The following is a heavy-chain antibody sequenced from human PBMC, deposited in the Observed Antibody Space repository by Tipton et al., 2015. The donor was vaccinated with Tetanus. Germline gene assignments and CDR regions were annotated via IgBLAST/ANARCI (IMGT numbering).Heavy chain of an antibody. CDR2: IYPGDSDT. V-gene: IGHV5-51*01. D-gene: IGHD6-19*01. Sequence: QLVQSGGEVKKPGESLKISCKGSGYIFNNYWIGWVRQKPGKGLEWMGIIYPGDSDTRYSPSFQGQVTISADKSITSAYLEWSSLKASDTAMYYCARFFGSGWPIDYWGQGTLVTVSS. CDR1: GYIFNNYW. J-gene: IGHJ4*02. CDR3: ARFFGSGWPIDY.